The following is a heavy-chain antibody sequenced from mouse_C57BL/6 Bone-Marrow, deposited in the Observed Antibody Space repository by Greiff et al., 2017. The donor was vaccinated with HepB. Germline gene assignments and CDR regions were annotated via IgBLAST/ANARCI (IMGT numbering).Heavy chain of an antibody. Sequence: EVQLVESGGGLVQPGGSMKLSCAASGFTFSDAWMDWVRQSPEKGLEWVAEIRNKANNHATYYAESVKGRFTISRDDSKSSVYLQMNSLRAEDTGIYYCTGLFSTTVVRESYFDYWGQGTTLTVSS. J-gene: IGHJ2*01. V-gene: IGHV6-6*01. CDR3: TGLFSTTVVRESYFDY. D-gene: IGHD1-1*01. CDR2: IRNKANNHAT. CDR1: GFTFSDAW.